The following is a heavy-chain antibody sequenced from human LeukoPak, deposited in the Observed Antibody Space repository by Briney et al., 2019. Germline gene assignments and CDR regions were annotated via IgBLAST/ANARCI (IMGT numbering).Heavy chain of an antibody. Sequence: ASVKVSCKASGYTFTSYGINWVRQAPGQGLEWMGWISAYNGNTNYAQKFQGRVTMTTDTSTSTAYMELRSLRSDDTAVYYCAAIPNYDILTGVLDYYYMDVWGKGTTVTVSS. CDR3: AAIPNYDILTGVLDYYYMDV. D-gene: IGHD3-9*01. J-gene: IGHJ6*03. CDR1: GYTFTSYG. CDR2: ISAYNGNT. V-gene: IGHV1-18*01.